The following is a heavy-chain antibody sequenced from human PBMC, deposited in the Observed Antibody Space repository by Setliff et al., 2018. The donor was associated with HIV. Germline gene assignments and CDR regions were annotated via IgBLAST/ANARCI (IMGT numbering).Heavy chain of an antibody. V-gene: IGHV4-61*02. CDR1: GGSINSDSYY. CDR2: IYTTGST. CDR3: ARLTRGAAFDI. J-gene: IGHJ3*02. D-gene: IGHD7-27*01. Sequence: PSETLSLTCTVSGGSINSDSYYWSWIRQPAGKGLEWIGRIYTTGSTNYNPSLKSRVSISLDKSKNQFSLKLSSVTAADTAVYDCARLTRGAAFDIWGQGTMVTVSS.